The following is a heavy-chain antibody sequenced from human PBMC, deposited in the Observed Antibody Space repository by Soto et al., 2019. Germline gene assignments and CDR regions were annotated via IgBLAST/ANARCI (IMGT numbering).Heavy chain of an antibody. CDR1: GGSISSYY. V-gene: IGHV4-59*08. CDR3: ARPSSSWTSDAFDI. D-gene: IGHD6-13*01. Sequence: SETLSLTCTVSGGSISSYYWSWIRQPPGKGFEWIGYIYYSGSTNYNPSLKSRVTLSVDTSKNQFSLKLSSVTAADTAVYYCARPSSSWTSDAFDIWGQGTMVTVSS. CDR2: IYYSGST. J-gene: IGHJ3*02.